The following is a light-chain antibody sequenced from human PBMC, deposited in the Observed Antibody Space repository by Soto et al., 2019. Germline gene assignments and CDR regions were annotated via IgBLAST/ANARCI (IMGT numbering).Light chain of an antibody. CDR3: QQYNEWPLT. Sequence: EVVMTQSPATLSVSPGKRATLSCRASQTVTTNLAWYQQKPGQPPRLVIYGASTRATGIPARLNGSGSGTEFTLTISSLQSEDFAVYYCQQYNEWPLTFGGGTKVEI. CDR1: QTVTTN. V-gene: IGKV3-15*01. CDR2: GAS. J-gene: IGKJ4*01.